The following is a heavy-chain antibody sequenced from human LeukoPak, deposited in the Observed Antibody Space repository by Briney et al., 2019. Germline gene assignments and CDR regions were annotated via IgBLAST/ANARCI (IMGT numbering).Heavy chain of an antibody. V-gene: IGHV3-48*03. CDR1: GFTFNYYG. D-gene: IGHD4-17*01. J-gene: IGHJ4*02. CDR2: ISSSGSTI. CDR3: VGEVKYDDYCFDD. Sequence: PGGSLRLSCAGSGFTFNYYGFNRVRQAPGKGLEWVSHISSSGSTIFYADSVKGRFTISRDNAKNSVFLQMNSLRAEDTAIYYCVGEVKYDDYCFDDWGQGTLVTVSS.